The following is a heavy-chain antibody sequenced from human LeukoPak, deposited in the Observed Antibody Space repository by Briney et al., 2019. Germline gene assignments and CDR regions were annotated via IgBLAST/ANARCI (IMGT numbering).Heavy chain of an antibody. J-gene: IGHJ4*02. D-gene: IGHD3-3*01. CDR2: IKHDGSEE. V-gene: IGHV3-7*04. CDR1: GFTFSSYW. CDR3: VRGFFWF. Sequence: GGSLRLSCAASGFTFSSYWMSWVRQAPGRGLEWVANIKHDGSEEYYVDSVRGRFSISRDNAKNSLYLQMKNMSAEDTAVYYCVRGFFWFWGQGTQVTVSP.